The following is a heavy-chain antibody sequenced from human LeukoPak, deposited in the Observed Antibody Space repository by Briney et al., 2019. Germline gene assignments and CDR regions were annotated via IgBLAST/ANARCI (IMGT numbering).Heavy chain of an antibody. Sequence: MASETLSLTCTVSGGSISSYYWSWIRQPPGKGLEWIGEINHSGSTNYNPSLKSRVTISVDTSKNQFSLKLSSVTAADTAVYYCARGVLTVVVVTANQGTNWFDPWGQGTLVTVSS. D-gene: IGHD2-21*02. CDR2: INHSGST. J-gene: IGHJ5*02. CDR3: ARGVLTVVVVTANQGTNWFDP. V-gene: IGHV4-34*01. CDR1: GGSISSYY.